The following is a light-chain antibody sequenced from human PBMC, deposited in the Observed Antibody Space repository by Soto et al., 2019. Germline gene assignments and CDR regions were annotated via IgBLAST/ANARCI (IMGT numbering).Light chain of an antibody. CDR2: YSS. Sequence: EVMMTQFPDTVSVTPGETVTLSCGASQSVRTNLAWYQQRPGQAPSLLIHYSSTRASDIPARFSGSGSGTNFTLAIRSLQSEDFAVYDCQQYAYWTEKFGQGTKVEIK. J-gene: IGKJ1*01. CDR1: QSVRTN. CDR3: QQYAYWTEK. V-gene: IGKV3D-15*01.